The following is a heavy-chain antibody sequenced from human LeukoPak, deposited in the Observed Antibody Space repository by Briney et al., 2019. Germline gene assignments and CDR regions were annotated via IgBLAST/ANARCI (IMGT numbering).Heavy chain of an antibody. CDR3: AKDHPANYFDSGSHFDY. Sequence: ETLSLTCTVSGGSISSYYWSWIRQPPGKGPEWVSTIRATGDRTYYADSVKGRFTISRDNSKSMLYLQMNSLRAEDTAVYFCAKDHPANYFDSGSHFDYWGQGTLVTVSS. D-gene: IGHD3-10*01. J-gene: IGHJ4*02. CDR2: IRATGDRT. V-gene: IGHV3-23*01. CDR1: GGSISSYY.